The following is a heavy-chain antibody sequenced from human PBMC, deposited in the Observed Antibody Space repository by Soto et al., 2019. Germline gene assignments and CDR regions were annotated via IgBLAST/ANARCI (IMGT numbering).Heavy chain of an antibody. Sequence: ASVKVSCKASGYTFTSYAMHWVRQAPGQRLEWMGWINAGNGNTKYSQKFQGRVTITRDTSTSTAYMELSSLRSQDTVREPSGAAALDYWGQGTLVTVSS. CDR3: GAAALDY. D-gene: IGHD6-13*01. J-gene: IGHJ4*02. CDR2: INAGNGNT. V-gene: IGHV1-3*01. CDR1: GYTFTSYA.